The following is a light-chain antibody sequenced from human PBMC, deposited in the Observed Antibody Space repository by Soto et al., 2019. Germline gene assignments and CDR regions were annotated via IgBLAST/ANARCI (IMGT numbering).Light chain of an antibody. CDR3: QQFVDSPPRWT. CDR1: QTLTGRY. J-gene: IGKJ1*01. Sequence: ENVLTQSPGTLSLSPGERATLSCRASQTLTGRYLAWYQQKPGQVPRLLIYGASTRATGIPDRFSGSGSGTDFTLTISRLEPEDSAVYYCQQFVDSPPRWTVGQGPKVEIK. V-gene: IGKV3-20*01. CDR2: GAS.